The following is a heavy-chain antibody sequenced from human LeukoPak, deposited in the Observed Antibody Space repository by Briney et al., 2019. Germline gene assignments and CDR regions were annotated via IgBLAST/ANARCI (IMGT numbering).Heavy chain of an antibody. CDR3: AKASDYGDYLDYYYYGMDV. D-gene: IGHD4-17*01. V-gene: IGHV3-30*18. CDR1: GFTFSSYG. CDR2: ISYDGSNK. J-gene: IGHJ6*02. Sequence: PGGSLRLSCAASGFTFSSYGMHWVRQAPGKGLEWVAVISYDGSNKYYADSVKGRFTISRDNSKNTLYLQMNSLRAEDTGVYYCAKASDYGDYLDYYYYGMDVWGQGTTVTVSS.